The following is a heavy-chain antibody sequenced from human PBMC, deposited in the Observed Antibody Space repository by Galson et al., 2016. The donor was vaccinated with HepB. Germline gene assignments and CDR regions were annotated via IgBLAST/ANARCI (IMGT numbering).Heavy chain of an antibody. CDR2: ISYDGSNK. J-gene: IGHJ4*02. CDR1: GFTFSSYG. D-gene: IGHD2-2*01. Sequence: LRLSCAASGFTFSSYGMHWVRQAPGKGLEWVAFISYDGSNKKYADSVKGRFTISRDNSKKTLYLQMNSLRAEDTAVYYCAKDGRISCSSASCHDHFHYWGQGTLVTVSS. CDR3: AKDGRISCSSASCHDHFHY. V-gene: IGHV3-30*18.